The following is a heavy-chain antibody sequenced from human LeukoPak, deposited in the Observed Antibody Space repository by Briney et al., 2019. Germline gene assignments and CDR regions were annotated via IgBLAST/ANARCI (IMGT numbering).Heavy chain of an antibody. CDR2: ISSSSSYI. V-gene: IGHV3-21*01. CDR1: GFTFSSYS. CDR3: ARDSSTHFWSGYYAFDI. J-gene: IGHJ3*02. D-gene: IGHD3-3*02. Sequence: GGSLRLSCAASGFTFSSYSMNWVRQAPGKGLEWVSSISSSSSYIYYADSMKGRFTISRDNAKNSLYLQMNSLRAEDTAVYYCARDSSTHFWSGYYAFDIWGQGTMVTVSS.